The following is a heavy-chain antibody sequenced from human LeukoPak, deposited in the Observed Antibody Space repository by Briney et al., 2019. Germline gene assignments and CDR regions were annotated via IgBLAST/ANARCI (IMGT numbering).Heavy chain of an antibody. CDR2: IIPIFGTA. Sequence: SVKVSCKASGGTFISYAISWVRQAPGQGLEWMGGIIPIFGTANYAQKFQGRVTITADESTSTAYMELSSLRSEDTAVYYCARDRGYYDSSGYYPLGYFQHWGQGTLVTVSS. D-gene: IGHD3-22*01. J-gene: IGHJ1*01. CDR1: GGTFISYA. CDR3: ARDRGYYDSSGYYPLGYFQH. V-gene: IGHV1-69*13.